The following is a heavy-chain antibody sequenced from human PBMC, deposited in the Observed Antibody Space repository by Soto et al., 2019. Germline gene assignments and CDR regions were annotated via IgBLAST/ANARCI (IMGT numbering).Heavy chain of an antibody. J-gene: IGHJ4*02. Sequence: GGSLRLSCAASGFSFSRYAIHWVGQAPGKGLEWVAVISKDGSHKYYLDSVRGRFTISRDNSKNILYLQMNSLRDEDTAVYYCARSRSGAVADSFDFWGQGTLATVSS. CDR2: ISKDGSHK. CDR3: ARSRSGAVADSFDF. CDR1: GFSFSRYA. D-gene: IGHD3-10*01. V-gene: IGHV3-30*04.